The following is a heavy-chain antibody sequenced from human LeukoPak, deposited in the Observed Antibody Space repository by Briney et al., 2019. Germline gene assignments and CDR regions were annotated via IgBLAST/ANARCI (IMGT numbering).Heavy chain of an antibody. J-gene: IGHJ4*02. CDR2: INSDGSST. V-gene: IGHV3-74*01. CDR3: AKSGLNRFDY. CDR1: GFTFSSYW. Sequence: GGSLRLSCAASGFTFSSYWMHWVRQAPGKGLVWVSRINSDGSSTSYADSVKGRFTISRDNSKNTLYLQMNSLRAEDTAIYYCAKSGLNRFDYWGQGTLVTVSS. D-gene: IGHD2-15*01.